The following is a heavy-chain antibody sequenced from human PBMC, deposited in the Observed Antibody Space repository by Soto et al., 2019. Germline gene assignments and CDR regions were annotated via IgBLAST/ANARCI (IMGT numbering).Heavy chain of an antibody. CDR2: IIPILGIA. J-gene: IGHJ4*02. CDR1: GGTFSSYT. D-gene: IGHD2-15*01. Sequence: QVQLVQSGAEVKKPGSSVKVSCKASGGTFSSYTISWVRQAPGQGLEWMGRIIPILGIANYAQKFQGRVTTTVDKSTSTVYMELSSLRSYDTVVVYSAAATMFDYWGQGTLVTVSS. CDR3: AAATMFDY. V-gene: IGHV1-69*02.